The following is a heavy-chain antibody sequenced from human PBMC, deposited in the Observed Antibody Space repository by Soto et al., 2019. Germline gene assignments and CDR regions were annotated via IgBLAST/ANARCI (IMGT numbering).Heavy chain of an antibody. D-gene: IGHD6-13*01. CDR1: GFIFSSYA. J-gene: IGHJ4*02. CDR3: AYSSTPFDY. V-gene: IGHV3-23*01. Sequence: GVLRLSCAASGFIFSSYAMSWVRQAPGKGLEWVSAISGSGGSTYYADSVKGRFTISRDNSKNTLYLQMNSLRAEDTAVYYCAYSSTPFDYWGQGTLVTVSS. CDR2: ISGSGGST.